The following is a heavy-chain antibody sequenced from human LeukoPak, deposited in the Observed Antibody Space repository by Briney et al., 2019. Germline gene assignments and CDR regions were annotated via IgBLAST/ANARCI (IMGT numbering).Heavy chain of an antibody. CDR2: ISYDGSYK. D-gene: IGHD1-26*01. J-gene: IGHJ4*02. CDR3: ARARLQWEVRYPRFDS. V-gene: IGHV3-30*03. CDR1: GFAFSTYA. Sequence: PGGSLSLSCSASGFAFSTYAMHWARQAPGKGLEWVAVISYDGSYKDYGDPVKGRFTLSRDNSKSTVFLEMSSLRAEDTAVYHCARARLQWEVRYPRFDSWGQGTLVTVSS.